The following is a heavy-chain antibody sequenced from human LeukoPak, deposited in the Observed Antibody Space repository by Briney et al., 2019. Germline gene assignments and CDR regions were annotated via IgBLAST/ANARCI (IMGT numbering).Heavy chain of an antibody. J-gene: IGHJ4*02. CDR1: GFAFSNAW. CDR2: IKSKTDGGTT. CDR3: TTDFVVVTADPAGY. D-gene: IGHD2-21*02. V-gene: IGHV3-15*01. Sequence: GGSLRLSCAASGFAFSNAWMSWVRQAPGKGLEWVGRIKSKTDGGTTDYAAPVKGRFTISRDDSKNTLYLQMNSLKTEDTAVYYCTTDFVVVTADPAGYWGQGTLVTVSS.